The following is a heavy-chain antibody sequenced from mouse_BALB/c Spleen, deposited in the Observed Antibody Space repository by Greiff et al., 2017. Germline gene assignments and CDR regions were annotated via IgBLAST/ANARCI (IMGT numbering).Heavy chain of an antibody. D-gene: IGHD2-1*01. J-gene: IGHJ3*01. CDR3: ARGGGNYAFAY. CDR1: GFTFSSYA. V-gene: IGHV5-9-4*01. CDR2: ISSGGSYT. Sequence: EVMLVESGGGLVKPGGSLKLSCAASGFTFSSYAMSWVRQSPEKRLEWVAEISSGGSYTYYPDTVTGRFTISRDNAKNTLYLEMSSLRSEDTAMYYCARGGGNYAFAYWGQGTLVTVSA.